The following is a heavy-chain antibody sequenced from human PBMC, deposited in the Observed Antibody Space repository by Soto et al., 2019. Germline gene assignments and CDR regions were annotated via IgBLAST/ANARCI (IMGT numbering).Heavy chain of an antibody. CDR1: GFTFSSYA. Sequence: QVQLVESGGGVVQPGRSLRLSCAASGFTFSSYAMHWVRQAPGKGLEWVAVISYDGSNKYYADSVKGRFTISRDNSKNTQYLQMNALRAEDTAVYYCARVCLIIDYWGQGTLVTVSS. V-gene: IGHV3-30-3*01. CDR3: ARVCLIIDY. CDR2: ISYDGSNK. J-gene: IGHJ4*02.